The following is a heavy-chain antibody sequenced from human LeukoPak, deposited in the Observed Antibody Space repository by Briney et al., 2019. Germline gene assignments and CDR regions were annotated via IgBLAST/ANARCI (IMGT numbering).Heavy chain of an antibody. CDR3: ARHGGVGVIPDFDY. V-gene: IGHV4-34*01. CDR2: INHRGST. D-gene: IGHD2-8*02. Sequence: PSETLSLTCDVYGGSFSGYYWSWIRQPPGKGLEWIGEINHRGSTNYNPSLKSRVTMSVDTSKNQFSLKLSSVTAADTAVYYCARHGGVGVIPDFDYWGPGTLVTVSS. CDR1: GGSFSGYY. J-gene: IGHJ4*02.